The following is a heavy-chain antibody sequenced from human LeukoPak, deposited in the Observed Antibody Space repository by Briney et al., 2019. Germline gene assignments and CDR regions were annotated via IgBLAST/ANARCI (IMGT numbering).Heavy chain of an antibody. CDR3: ARDAHARVAATQDY. J-gene: IGHJ4*02. CDR2: ISAYNGNT. V-gene: IGHV1-18*01. D-gene: IGHD2-15*01. CDR1: GYTFTSYG. Sequence: ASVKVSCKASGYTFTSYGISWVRQAPGQGLEWMGWISAYNGNTNYAQKLQGRVTMTTDTSTSTAYMELRSLRSDDTAVYYCARDAHARVAATQDYWGQGTLVTVSS.